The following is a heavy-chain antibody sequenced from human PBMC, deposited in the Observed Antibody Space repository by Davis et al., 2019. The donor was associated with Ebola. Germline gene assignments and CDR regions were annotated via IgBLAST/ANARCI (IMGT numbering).Heavy chain of an antibody. CDR1: GDSISSSNYY. V-gene: IGHV4-39*02. J-gene: IGHJ6*02. Sequence: MPSETLSLTCTVSGDSISSSNYYWGWIRQPPGKGLEWIGTIYYSGSTYYKPSLKSRVTISRDNAKNSLYLQMNSLRAEDTAVYYCARDPEYYDFWSGYYHYYYGMDVWGQGTTVTVSS. D-gene: IGHD3-3*01. CDR2: IYYSGST. CDR3: ARDPEYYDFWSGYYHYYYGMDV.